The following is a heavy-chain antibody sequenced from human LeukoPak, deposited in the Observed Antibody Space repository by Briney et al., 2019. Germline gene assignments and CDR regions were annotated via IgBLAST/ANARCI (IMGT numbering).Heavy chain of an antibody. CDR2: IYHSGST. CDR1: GGSISSYY. V-gene: IGHV4-38-2*02. D-gene: IGHD4-17*01. Sequence: SSETLSLTCTVSGGSISSYYWSWIRQPPGKGLEWIGSIYHSGSTYYNPSLKSRVTISVDTSKNQFSLKLSSVTAADTAVYYCARGYGDYFNWYFDLWGRGTLVTVSS. J-gene: IGHJ2*01. CDR3: ARGYGDYFNWYFDL.